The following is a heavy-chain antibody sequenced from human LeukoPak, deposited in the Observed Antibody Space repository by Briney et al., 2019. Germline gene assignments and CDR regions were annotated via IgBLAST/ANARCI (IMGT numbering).Heavy chain of an antibody. Sequence: GGSLRLSCAASGFTFSSYDMHWVRQATGKGLEWVSAIGTAGDTYYADSVKGRFTISRDNSKNTLYLQMNSLRAEDTAVYYCAKDASSVGATQEDYWGQGTLVTVSS. V-gene: IGHV3-13*01. CDR1: GFTFSSYD. CDR3: AKDASSVGATQEDY. J-gene: IGHJ4*02. CDR2: IGTAGDT. D-gene: IGHD1-26*01.